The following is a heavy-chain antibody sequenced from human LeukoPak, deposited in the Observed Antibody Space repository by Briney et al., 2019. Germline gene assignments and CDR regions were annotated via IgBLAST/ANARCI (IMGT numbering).Heavy chain of an antibody. CDR2: ISSSGSTI. J-gene: IGHJ4*02. CDR1: GFTFSSYE. CDR3: TRLVYSGSYFDY. Sequence: PGGSLRLSCAASGFTFSSYEMNWVRQAPGKGLEWVSYISSSGSTIYYADSVKGRFTISRDNAKNSLYLQMNSLRAEDTAVYYCTRLVYSGSYFDYWGQGTLVTVSS. V-gene: IGHV3-48*03. D-gene: IGHD1-26*01.